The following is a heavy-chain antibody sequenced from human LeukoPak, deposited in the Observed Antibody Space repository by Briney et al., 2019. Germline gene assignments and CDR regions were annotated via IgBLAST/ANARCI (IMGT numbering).Heavy chain of an antibody. D-gene: IGHD6-19*01. CDR1: SGSISTSIYY. J-gene: IGHJ4*02. Sequence: SETLSLTCTVSSGSISTSIYYWGWVRQPPGKALEGFVNIFYSGSTYYSPSLNSLVTISLDTSRNQYPLKLNSVTAADTAVYYCANVNGWLVLSDYWGQGTLVTVSS. CDR2: IFYSGST. CDR3: ANVNGWLVLSDY. V-gene: IGHV4-39*06.